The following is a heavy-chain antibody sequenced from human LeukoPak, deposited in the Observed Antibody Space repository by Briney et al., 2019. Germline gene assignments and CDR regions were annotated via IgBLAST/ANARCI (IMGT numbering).Heavy chain of an antibody. CDR1: GFTFSSYA. Sequence: GGSLRLSCAASGFTFSSYAMSWVRQAPGKGLEWVSAISGSGGSTYYADSVKGRFTISRDNSKNTLYLQMNSLRDEDTAVYYCARVRYSGYDYIWFDPWGQGTLVTVSS. CDR3: ARVRYSGYDYIWFDP. D-gene: IGHD5-12*01. J-gene: IGHJ5*02. CDR2: ISGSGGST. V-gene: IGHV3-23*01.